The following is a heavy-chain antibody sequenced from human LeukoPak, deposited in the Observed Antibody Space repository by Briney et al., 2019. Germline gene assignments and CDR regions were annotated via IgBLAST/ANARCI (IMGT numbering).Heavy chain of an antibody. CDR3: ASPSVYCSGSSCYSPYDY. Sequence: PSETLSLTCAVYGGSFSGYYWSWIRQPPGKGLEWIGEINHSGSTNYNPSLKSRVTISVDTSKNQFSLKLSSVTTADTAVYYCASPSVYCSGSSCYSPYDYWGQGTLVTVSS. CDR2: INHSGST. J-gene: IGHJ4*02. D-gene: IGHD2-15*01. CDR1: GGSFSGYY. V-gene: IGHV4-34*01.